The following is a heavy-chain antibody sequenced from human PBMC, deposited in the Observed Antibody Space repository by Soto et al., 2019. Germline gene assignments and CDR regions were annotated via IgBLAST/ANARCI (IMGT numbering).Heavy chain of an antibody. J-gene: IGHJ4*02. V-gene: IGHV3-64D*08. CDR2: INFNGGTT. D-gene: IGHD3-16*01. CDR3: VTWGGIEARNFDY. Sequence: PGGSLRLSCSASGFAFSSRAMHWIRQAPGKGLGYVSAINFNGGTTYYTDSVKGRFTISRDNSQNTLYLQMSSLRVEDTAVYYCVTWGGIEARNFDYWGQGILVTVSS. CDR1: GFAFSSRA.